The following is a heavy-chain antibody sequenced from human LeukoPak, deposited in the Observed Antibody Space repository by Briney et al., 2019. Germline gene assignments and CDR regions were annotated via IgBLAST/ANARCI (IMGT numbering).Heavy chain of an antibody. CDR1: GGSISSYY. Sequence: PSETLSLTCAVSGGSISSYYWSWIRQPPGKGLEWIGYIYYSGSTNYNPSLKSRVTISVDTSKNQFSLKLSSVTAADTAVYYCARVPINSGSYHFDYWGQGTLVTVSS. V-gene: IGHV4-59*01. CDR2: IYYSGST. CDR3: ARVPINSGSYHFDY. D-gene: IGHD1-26*01. J-gene: IGHJ4*02.